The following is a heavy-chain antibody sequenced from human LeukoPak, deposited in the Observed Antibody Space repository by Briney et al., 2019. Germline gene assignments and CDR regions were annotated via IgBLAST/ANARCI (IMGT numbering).Heavy chain of an antibody. V-gene: IGHV1-18*01. CDR2: ISAYNGNT. CDR3: ASSTLTDYYDSSGYHAFDI. D-gene: IGHD3-22*01. J-gene: IGHJ3*02. Sequence: ASVKVSCKASGYTFTSYGINWVRQAPGQGLEWMGWISAYNGNTNYAQKLQGRVTMTTDTSTSTAYMELRSLRSDDTAVYYCASSTLTDYYDSSGYHAFDIWGQGTMVTVSS. CDR1: GYTFTSYG.